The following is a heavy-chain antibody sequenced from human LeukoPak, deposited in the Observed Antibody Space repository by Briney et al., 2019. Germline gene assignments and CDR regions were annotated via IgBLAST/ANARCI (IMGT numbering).Heavy chain of an antibody. D-gene: IGHD6-13*01. V-gene: IGHV3-7*01. CDR2: IKQDGSEK. CDR1: GFTFSSYW. CDR3: ARVSSSWPKTYFDY. J-gene: IGHJ4*02. Sequence: GGSLRLSCAASGFTFSSYWMSWVRQAPGNGLEWVANIKQDGSEKYYVDSVKGRFTVSRDNAKNSLYLQMNSLRAEDTAVYYCARVSSSWPKTYFDYWGQGTLVTVSS.